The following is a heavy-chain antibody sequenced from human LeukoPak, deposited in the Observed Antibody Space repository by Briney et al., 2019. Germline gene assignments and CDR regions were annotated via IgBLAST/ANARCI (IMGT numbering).Heavy chain of an antibody. CDR1: GFVFSNHE. Sequence: GGSLRLSCAASGFVFSNHEMTWVRQAPGKGPEWVATIKEDGSEKYYVDSVKGRFSISRDNAKNSLYLQMNSLRAEDTAIYYCATSGRSPGWGQGALVTVSS. J-gene: IGHJ4*02. V-gene: IGHV3-7*05. D-gene: IGHD1-26*01. CDR3: ATSGRSPG. CDR2: IKEDGSEK.